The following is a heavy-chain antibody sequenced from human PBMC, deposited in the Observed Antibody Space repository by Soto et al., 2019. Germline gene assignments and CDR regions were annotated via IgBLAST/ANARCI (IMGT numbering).Heavy chain of an antibody. D-gene: IGHD3-22*01. Sequence: PGGSLRLSCAASGFTFSNYAMHWVRQAPGKGQEWVANIKPDGSEKWYVDSVKGRFTISRDNAKNSLYLQMNSLRAEDTAVYFCARGDYYDTSGPFSDAFDIWGQGTMVTVSS. CDR2: IKPDGSEK. CDR3: ARGDYYDTSGPFSDAFDI. V-gene: IGHV3-7*04. CDR1: GFTFSNYA. J-gene: IGHJ3*02.